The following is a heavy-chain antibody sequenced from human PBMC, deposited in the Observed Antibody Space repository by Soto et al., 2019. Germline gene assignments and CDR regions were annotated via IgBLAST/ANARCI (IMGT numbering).Heavy chain of an antibody. CDR3: EKDSTLGGLGGRDV. Sequence: EVQLVESGGGLVQPGRSLRLSCAASGFTFDDYAMHWVRQAPGKGLEWVSGISWNSGSIGYADSVKGRFTISRDNAKNTLYLQMNRLRAEDTALYYCEKDSTLGGLGGRDVWGQGTTVPVSS. D-gene: IGHD3-16*01. CDR1: GFTFDDYA. CDR2: ISWNSGSI. J-gene: IGHJ6*02. V-gene: IGHV3-9*01.